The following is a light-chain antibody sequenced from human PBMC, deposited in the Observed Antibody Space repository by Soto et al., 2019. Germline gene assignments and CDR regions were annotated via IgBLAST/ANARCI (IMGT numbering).Light chain of an antibody. Sequence: DIQMTQSPSTLPASVGDRVTITCRASQSISNWLAWYQQKPGKAPKLLIYDASNLETGVPSRFSGSGSGTDFTFTISSLQPEDIATYYCQQYDNLPWTFGQGTKVDIK. CDR1: QSISNW. CDR3: QQYDNLPWT. V-gene: IGKV1-33*01. CDR2: DAS. J-gene: IGKJ1*01.